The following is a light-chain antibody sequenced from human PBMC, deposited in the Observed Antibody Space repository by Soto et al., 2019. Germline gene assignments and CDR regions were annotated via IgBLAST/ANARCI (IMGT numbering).Light chain of an antibody. V-gene: IGLV2-23*02. CDR1: HSDVGRFNL. Sequence: QSVLTQPASVSWSPGQSITISCTGTHSDVGRFNLVSWYQHHPQKAPKLIIFGVTERPSGISNRFSASKSGNTASLTISGLQAEDEADYYCCTYATGGTYVFGTGTKVTVL. CDR3: CTYATGGTYV. J-gene: IGLJ1*01. CDR2: GVT.